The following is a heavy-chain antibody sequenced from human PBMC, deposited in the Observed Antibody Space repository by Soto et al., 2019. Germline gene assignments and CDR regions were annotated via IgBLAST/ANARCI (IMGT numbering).Heavy chain of an antibody. CDR3: ARGRYCLTGRCFPNWFDS. J-gene: IGHJ5*01. Sequence: KPSETLSLTCSVSGDSISTVDYCWAWIRQPPGQALEYIGYIYKSTTTYYNPSFESRVAISLDTSKSQFSLTVTSVTAADTAVYFCARGRYCLTGRCFPNWFDSWGRGTLVTVSS. D-gene: IGHD2-15*01. CDR2: IYKSTTT. CDR1: GDSISTVDYC. V-gene: IGHV4-30-4*01.